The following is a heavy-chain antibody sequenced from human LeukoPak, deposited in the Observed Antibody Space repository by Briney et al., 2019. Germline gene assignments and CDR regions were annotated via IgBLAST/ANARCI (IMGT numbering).Heavy chain of an antibody. CDR2: IYASGST. CDR1: GGSISNYY. J-gene: IGHJ4*02. Sequence: SETPSLTCTVSGGSISNYYWSWVRQPAGKGLEWIGRIYASGSTNYHPSLQSRVTMSIDTSKNQFSLKLNSVTAADTAVYYCARATREAEEAYYFDYWGQGTLVTVSS. D-gene: IGHD5-12*01. CDR3: ARATREAEEAYYFDY. V-gene: IGHV4-4*07.